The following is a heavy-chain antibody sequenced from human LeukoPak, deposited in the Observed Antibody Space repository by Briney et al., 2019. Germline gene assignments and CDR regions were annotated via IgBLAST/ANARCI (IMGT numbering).Heavy chain of an antibody. D-gene: IGHD2-15*01. CDR3: ARARGYCSGGSCLNWFDP. V-gene: IGHV3-48*03. J-gene: IGHJ5*02. CDR1: GFTFSSYE. Sequence: GGSLRLSCAASGFTFSSYEMNWVRQAPGKGLEWVSYISSSGSTIYYADSVKGRFTISRDNAKNSLYLQMNSLRAEDTAVYYCARARGYCSGGSCLNWFDPWGQGTLITVSS. CDR2: ISSSGSTI.